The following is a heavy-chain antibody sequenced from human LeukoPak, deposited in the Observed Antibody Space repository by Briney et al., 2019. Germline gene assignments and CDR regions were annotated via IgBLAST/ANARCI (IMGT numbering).Heavy chain of an antibody. D-gene: IGHD5-24*01. CDR2: IFSGGGT. CDR1: GFTFSSYS. Sequence: PGGSLRLSCAASGFTFSSYSMNWVRQAPGKGLEWVSVIFSGGGTYYTGSVKGRFTISRDNSKNTLYLQMNSLRAEDTAVYYCARDLDGPENYWGQGTLVTVSS. CDR3: ARDLDGPENY. J-gene: IGHJ4*02. V-gene: IGHV3-53*01.